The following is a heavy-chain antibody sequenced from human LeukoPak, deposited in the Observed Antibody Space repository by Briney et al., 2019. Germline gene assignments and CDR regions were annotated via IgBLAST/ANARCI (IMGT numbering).Heavy chain of an antibody. J-gene: IGHJ6*03. D-gene: IGHD6-13*01. V-gene: IGHV4-59*12. CDR2: IYYSGST. Sequence: SETLSLTCTVSGGSISSYYWSWIRQPPGKGLEWIGYIYYSGSTNYNPSLKSRVTISVDTSKNQFSLKLSSVTAADTAVYYCARCIAAADPYYYYYYMDVWGKGTTVTVSS. CDR1: GGSISSYY. CDR3: ARCIAAADPYYYYYYMDV.